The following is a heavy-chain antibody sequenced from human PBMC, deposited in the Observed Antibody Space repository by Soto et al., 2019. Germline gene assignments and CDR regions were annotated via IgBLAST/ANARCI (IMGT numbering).Heavy chain of an antibody. Sequence: GASVKVSCKASGYTFTSYDINWVRQATGQGLEYLGWMNPNSGNTAYVQKFQGRVTMTWDTSITTAYMELSRLRSDDTAVYYCARAICLTGTTHADKYYHYGMAVWGQGTTVTVSS. CDR3: ARAICLTGTTHADKYYHYGMAV. D-gene: IGHD1-7*01. CDR1: GYTFTSYD. J-gene: IGHJ6*02. V-gene: IGHV1-8*01. CDR2: MNPNSGNT.